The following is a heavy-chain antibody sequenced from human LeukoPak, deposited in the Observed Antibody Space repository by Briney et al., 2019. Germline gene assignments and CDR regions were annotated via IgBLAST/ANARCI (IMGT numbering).Heavy chain of an antibody. Sequence: PGGSLRLSCAASGFTFSSYSMNWVRQAPGKGLEWVSYISSSSSTIYYADSVKGRFTISRDNAKNSLYLQMNSLRAEDTAVYYCAYHSDYDSSGLQAGIRDYWGQGTLVTVSS. CDR1: GFTFSSYS. V-gene: IGHV3-48*04. CDR3: AYHSDYDSSGLQAGIRDY. D-gene: IGHD3-22*01. CDR2: ISSSSSTI. J-gene: IGHJ4*02.